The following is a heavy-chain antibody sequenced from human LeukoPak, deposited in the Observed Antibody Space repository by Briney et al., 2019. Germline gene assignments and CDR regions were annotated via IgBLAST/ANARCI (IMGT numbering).Heavy chain of an antibody. CDR2: IYNSAST. CDR3: ARNSSYSGSFTPRAGFDY. Sequence: SETLSLTCTVSGGSFSSSTYYWAWIRQSPGKGLEWIASIYNSASTSYNPSLKSRVTISVDTSKNQFSLKLSSVTAADTVVYYCARNSSYSGSFTPRAGFDYWGQGTLVTVSS. V-gene: IGHV4-39*01. J-gene: IGHJ4*02. D-gene: IGHD1-26*01. CDR1: GGSFSSSTYY.